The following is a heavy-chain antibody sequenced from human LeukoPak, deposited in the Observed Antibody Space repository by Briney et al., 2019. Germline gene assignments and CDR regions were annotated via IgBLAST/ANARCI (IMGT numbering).Heavy chain of an antibody. CDR3: ARHRRGELLIDY. J-gene: IGHJ4*02. V-gene: IGHV4-39*01. D-gene: IGHD3-10*01. Sequence: SETLSLTCTVSGGSISSSSYYWGWIRQPPGKGLEWIGSIYYSGSTYYNPSLKSRVTISVDTSKNQSSLKLSSVTAADTAVYYCARHRRGELLIDYWGQGTLVTVSS. CDR2: IYYSGST. CDR1: GGSISSSSYY.